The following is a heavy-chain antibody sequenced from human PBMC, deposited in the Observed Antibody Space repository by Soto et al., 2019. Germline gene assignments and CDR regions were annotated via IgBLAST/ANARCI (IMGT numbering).Heavy chain of an antibody. CDR3: ARHHDILWFGESSALDY. D-gene: IGHD3-10*01. CDR2: IYYSGST. Sequence: SETLSLTCTVSGGSISSYYWSWIRQPPGKGLEWIGYIYYSGSTNYNPSLKSRVTISVDTSKNQFSLKLSSVTAADTAVYYCARHHDILWFGESSALDYWGQGTLVTVSS. V-gene: IGHV4-59*08. CDR1: GGSISSYY. J-gene: IGHJ4*02.